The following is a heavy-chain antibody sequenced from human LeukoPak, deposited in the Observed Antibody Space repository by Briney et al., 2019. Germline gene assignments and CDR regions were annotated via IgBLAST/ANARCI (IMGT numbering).Heavy chain of an antibody. Sequence: PGGSLRLSCAASGFTFSDYYMSWIRQAPGKGREWVSYISSSGSTIYYADSVKGGFTISRDNAKNSLYLQMNSLRAEDTAVYYRARDATMVRGEKTGAFDIWGQGTMVTVSS. CDR3: ARDATMVRGEKTGAFDI. D-gene: IGHD3-10*01. V-gene: IGHV3-11*01. CDR2: ISSSGSTI. CDR1: GFTFSDYY. J-gene: IGHJ3*02.